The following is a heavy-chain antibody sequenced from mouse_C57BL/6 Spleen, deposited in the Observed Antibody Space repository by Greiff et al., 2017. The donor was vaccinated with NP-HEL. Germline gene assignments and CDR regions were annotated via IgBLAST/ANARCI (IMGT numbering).Heavy chain of an antibody. J-gene: IGHJ1*03. CDR2: IDPEDGET. CDR1: GFNIKDYY. V-gene: IGHV14-2*01. Sequence: EVKLMESGAELVKPGASVKLSCTASGFNIKDYYMHWVKQRTEQGLEWIGRIDPEDGETKYAPKFQGKATITADTSSNTAYLQLSSLTSEDTAVEYCARAPSIPVGYFDVWGTGTTVTVSS. D-gene: IGHD1-3*01. CDR3: ARAPSIPVGYFDV.